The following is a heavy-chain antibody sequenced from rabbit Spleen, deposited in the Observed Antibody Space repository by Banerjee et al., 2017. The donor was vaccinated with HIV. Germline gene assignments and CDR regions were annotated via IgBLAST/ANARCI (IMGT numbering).Heavy chain of an antibody. CDR1: GFSFGSVSW. J-gene: IGHJ4*01. CDR3: ARNFDL. CDR2: IYAGSTGTT. Sequence: QSLEESGGDLVKPGASLTLTCTASGFSFGSVSWIYWVRQAPGKGLEWIGTIYAGSTGTTDYATWAKGRFTISKTSSTTVTLQMTSLTAADTATYFCARNFDLWGPGTLVTVS. V-gene: IGHV1S40*01.